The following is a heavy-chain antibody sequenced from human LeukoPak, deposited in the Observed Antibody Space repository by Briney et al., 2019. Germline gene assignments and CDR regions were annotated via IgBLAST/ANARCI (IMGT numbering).Heavy chain of an antibody. V-gene: IGHV1-8*03. D-gene: IGHD2-2*01. CDR1: GYTFTSYD. J-gene: IGHJ6*03. Sequence: ASVKVSCKASGYTFTSYDINWVRQATGQGLEWMGWMNPNNGNTGYAQNFQGRVTITRNTSISIAYMDLSSLRSEDTAVYYCARGPGAINDYYMDVWGKGTTVTVSS. CDR3: ARGPGAINDYYMDV. CDR2: MNPNNGNT.